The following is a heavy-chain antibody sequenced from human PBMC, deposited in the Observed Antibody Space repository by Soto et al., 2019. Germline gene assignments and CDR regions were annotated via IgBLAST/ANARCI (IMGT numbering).Heavy chain of an antibody. CDR1: GYTFTNYG. CDR2: ISAYNGDT. CDR3: TQVRQLVAFFYYYMDA. V-gene: IGHV1-18*01. D-gene: IGHD6-6*01. Sequence: QVQLLQSGAEVKKPGASVKVSCKASGYTFTNYGITWARQAPGQGLEWMGWISAYNGDTHHTQRLQGRVTMTTETSTSTGYIELVRLRSYVTAVYYCTQVRQLVAFFYYYMDAWDNRTT. J-gene: IGHJ6*03.